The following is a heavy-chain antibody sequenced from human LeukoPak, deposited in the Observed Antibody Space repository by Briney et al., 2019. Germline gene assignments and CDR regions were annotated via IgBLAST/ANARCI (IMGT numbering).Heavy chain of an antibody. J-gene: IGHJ4*02. D-gene: IGHD3-22*01. CDR3: AKVTNYYYDSSGYYYEDY. Sequence: PGGSLRLSCAASGFTFSAYWMHWVRQAPGKGLVWVGRINDVGSDSTYVDSVKGRFTISRDNAKNTLYLQMNSLRAEDTAVYYCAKVTNYYYDSSGYYYEDYWGQGTLVTVSS. V-gene: IGHV3-74*01. CDR2: INDVGSDS. CDR1: GFTFSAYW.